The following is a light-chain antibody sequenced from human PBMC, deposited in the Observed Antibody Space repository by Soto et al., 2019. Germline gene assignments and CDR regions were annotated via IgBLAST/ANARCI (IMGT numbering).Light chain of an antibody. J-gene: IGKJ1*01. CDR2: KVS. CDR3: KQYDTYPWT. Sequence: DIQMTQSPSTLSASVGDRVTITCRASQSINSWSAWFQQKPGKAPQLLISKVSSLESGVQSRFSGSGSGTEFPLTIRSLQPDDFATYYCKQYDTYPWTFGQGTKVDIK. V-gene: IGKV1-5*03. CDR1: QSINSW.